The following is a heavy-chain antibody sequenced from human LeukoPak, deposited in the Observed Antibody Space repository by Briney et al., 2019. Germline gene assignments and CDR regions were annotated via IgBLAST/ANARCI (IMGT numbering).Heavy chain of an antibody. CDR3: AKYGGNSGMAFDI. V-gene: IGHV3-7*01. D-gene: IGHD4-23*01. J-gene: IGHJ3*02. CDR2: INLDESAK. CDR1: GFTFSAHW. Sequence: PGGSLRLSCAASGFTFSAHWRSWVRQAPGKGLEWVANINLDESAKRYVNSVKGRFTISRDNAKNSLYLQMNSLRAEDTAVYYCAKYGGNSGMAFDIWGQGTVVTVSS.